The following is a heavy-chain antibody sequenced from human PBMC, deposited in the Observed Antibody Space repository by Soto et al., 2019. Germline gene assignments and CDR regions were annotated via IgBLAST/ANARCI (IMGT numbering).Heavy chain of an antibody. CDR3: AAPTRSQHYYYGMDV. Sequence: QTQLLQSGPEVKKPGTSVKVSCRASGFAFSTSAVQWVRQARGQRLEWIGWIVVGTADTNYAQKFQERVTITTDSSKNTAYLELGSLRFDDTAVYYCAAPTRSQHYYYGMDVWGQGTTVTVSS. CDR2: IVVGTADT. J-gene: IGHJ6*02. CDR1: GFAFSTSA. V-gene: IGHV1-58*03.